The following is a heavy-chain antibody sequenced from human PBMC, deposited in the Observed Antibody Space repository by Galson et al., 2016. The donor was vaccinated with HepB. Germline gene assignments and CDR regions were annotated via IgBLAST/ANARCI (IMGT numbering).Heavy chain of an antibody. CDR3: AREGSGGFDY. Sequence: SLRLSCAASGFTFSSYWMSWVRQAPGKGLEWVANIEQDGSEKSYVDSAKGRFTISRDNAKNSLYLQMNSLRVEDTAVYYCAREGSGGFDYWGQGTLVTVSS. CDR1: GFTFSSYW. V-gene: IGHV3-7*01. CDR2: IEQDGSEK. J-gene: IGHJ4*02. D-gene: IGHD4-23*01.